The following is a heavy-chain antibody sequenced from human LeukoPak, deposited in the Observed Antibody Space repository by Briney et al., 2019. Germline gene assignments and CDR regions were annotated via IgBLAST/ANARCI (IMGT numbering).Heavy chain of an antibody. CDR3: ARATNWTDAGIDY. D-gene: IGHD1-1*01. Sequence: ASVNVSFKTSGYIFRHYYIHWVRQAAAKGLEWMGWIYSKSGGTNSAQKFQGRVTMTRDTSISTAYMELSRLTSDDTAVYYCARATNWTDAGIDYWGQGSLVTVSS. V-gene: IGHV1-2*02. J-gene: IGHJ4*02. CDR1: GYIFRHYY. CDR2: IYSKSGGT.